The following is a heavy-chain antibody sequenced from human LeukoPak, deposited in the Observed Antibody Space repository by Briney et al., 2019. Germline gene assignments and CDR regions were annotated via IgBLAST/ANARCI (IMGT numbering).Heavy chain of an antibody. Sequence: SETLSLTCAVYGGSFSGYYWSWIRQPPGKGLEWIGEINHSGSTNYNPSLKSRVTISVDTSKNQFSLKLSSVTAADTAVYYCARGVVTAHYGMDVWGQGTMVTVSS. V-gene: IGHV4-34*01. J-gene: IGHJ6*02. CDR1: GGSFSGYY. CDR2: INHSGST. CDR3: ARGVVTAHYGMDV. D-gene: IGHD2-21*02.